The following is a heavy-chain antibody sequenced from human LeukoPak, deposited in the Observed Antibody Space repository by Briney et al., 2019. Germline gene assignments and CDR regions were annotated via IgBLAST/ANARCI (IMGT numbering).Heavy chain of an antibody. J-gene: IGHJ4*02. Sequence: GGSLRLSCAVSGFTLSSYSMNWVRQAPGKGLEWVSSISSSSSLIYYADSVKGRFTISRDNAKNSLYLQMNSLRAEDTAVYYCANTILTGALWGQGTLVTVSS. CDR1: GFTLSSYS. CDR3: ANTILTGAL. D-gene: IGHD2-2*02. V-gene: IGHV3-21*01. CDR2: ISSSSSLI.